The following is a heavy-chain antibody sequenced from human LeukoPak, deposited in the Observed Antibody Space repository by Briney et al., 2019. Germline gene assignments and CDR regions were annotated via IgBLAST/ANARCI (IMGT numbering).Heavy chain of an antibody. J-gene: IGHJ6*03. V-gene: IGHV4-4*07. D-gene: IGHD6-13*01. CDR3: ARSPFSSSWYSSSYYYYYMDV. CDR1: GGSISSYY. Sequence: SETLSLTCTVSGGSISSYYWSWIRQPAGKGLEWIGRIYTSGSTNYNPSLKSRVTMSVDTSKNQFSLKLSSVTAADTAVYYCARSPFSSSWYSSSYYYYYMDVWGKGTTVTVSS. CDR2: IYTSGST.